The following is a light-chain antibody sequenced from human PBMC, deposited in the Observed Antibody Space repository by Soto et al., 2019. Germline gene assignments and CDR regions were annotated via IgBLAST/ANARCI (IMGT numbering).Light chain of an antibody. Sequence: SYELTQPPSVSVAPGETARITCGGSNIGSKSVHWYQQKPGQAPALVIYYDASDRPSGIPERFTGSDSGNTATLIISRVEAGDEADYYCQVWDSSSDHVVFGGGTKLTVL. CDR1: NIGSKS. J-gene: IGLJ2*01. V-gene: IGLV3-21*04. CDR2: YDAS. CDR3: QVWDSSSDHVV.